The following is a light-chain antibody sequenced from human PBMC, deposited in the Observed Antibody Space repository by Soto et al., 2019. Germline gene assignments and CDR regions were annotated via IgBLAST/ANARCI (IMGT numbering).Light chain of an antibody. Sequence: QMIDFPFTLPSSVGNKVTNTCRASQSISSWLDWYQQKPGKAPKLLIYAASSLQSGVPSRFSGSGSGTEFTLTISSLQPDDFAIYYCQQYNSYSLPFGQGTKVDIK. CDR3: QQYNSYSLP. V-gene: IGKV1-5*01. CDR1: QSISSW. J-gene: IGKJ1*01. CDR2: AAS.